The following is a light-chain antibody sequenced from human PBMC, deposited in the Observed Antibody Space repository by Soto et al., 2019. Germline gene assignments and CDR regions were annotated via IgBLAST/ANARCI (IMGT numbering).Light chain of an antibody. V-gene: IGKV1-5*03. J-gene: IGKJ5*01. CDR2: KTS. Sequence: DIQMTQSPSTLSASVGDRVTITCRASQSIGVWLAWYQQKPGTAPKLLIYKTSTLDSGVPLRFSGSGSGTEFTLTISSLQPDDFATYYCQQYNNWPPITFGQGTRLEIK. CDR3: QQYNNWPPIT. CDR1: QSIGVW.